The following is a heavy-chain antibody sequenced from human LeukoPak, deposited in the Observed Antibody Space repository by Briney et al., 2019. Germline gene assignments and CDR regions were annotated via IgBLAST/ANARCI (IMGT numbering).Heavy chain of an antibody. Sequence: ASVKVSCKASGYTFTGYYMHWVRQAPGQGLEWMGWINPNRGGINYAQKFQGRVTMTRDTSISTAYMELSRLRSDDTAVYYCAEPNLAYCGGDCYVVWGQGTLVTVSS. CDR2: INPNRGGI. V-gene: IGHV1-2*02. CDR3: AEPNLAYCGGDCYVV. D-gene: IGHD2-21*01. J-gene: IGHJ4*02. CDR1: GYTFTGYY.